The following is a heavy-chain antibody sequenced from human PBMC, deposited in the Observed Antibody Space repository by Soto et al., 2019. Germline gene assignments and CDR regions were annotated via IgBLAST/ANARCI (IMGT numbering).Heavy chain of an antibody. D-gene: IGHD3-10*01. Sequence: GGSLRLSCAASGFTFSDFAMSWVRQAPGKGLEWVSTIFGYGGGAYYADSVKGRFSISRDNSKNTLFLQIKSLTAEDTAVYYCAKNEGPGSHTLYSFDYWGPGTLVTVSS. CDR3: AKNEGPGSHTLYSFDY. J-gene: IGHJ4*02. CDR1: GFTFSDFA. CDR2: IFGYGGGA. V-gene: IGHV3-23*01.